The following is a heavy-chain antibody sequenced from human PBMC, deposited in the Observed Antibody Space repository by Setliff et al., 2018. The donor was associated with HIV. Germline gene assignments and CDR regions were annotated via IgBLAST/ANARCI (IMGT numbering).Heavy chain of an antibody. CDR1: GYTFSSYD. J-gene: IGHJ4*02. Sequence: ASAKVSCKASGYTFSSYDINWVRQASGQGLEWMGWMNPKSGNTGYAQKFQGRVAMTRNTSISTAYMELRSLKSGDTAVYYCARGRYSSGLTDYWGQGTLVTVSS. D-gene: IGHD6-19*01. CDR2: MNPKSGNT. V-gene: IGHV1-8*02. CDR3: ARGRYSSGLTDY.